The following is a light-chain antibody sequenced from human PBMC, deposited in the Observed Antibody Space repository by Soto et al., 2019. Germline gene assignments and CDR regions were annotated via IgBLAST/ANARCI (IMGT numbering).Light chain of an antibody. CDR1: QSVSSY. V-gene: IGKV3-11*01. CDR3: QQRSNWPLPY. J-gene: IGKJ4*01. CDR2: DAS. Sequence: EIVLRQSPATLSLSPGERATLSCRASQSVSSYLAWYQQKPGQAPRLLIYDASNRATGIPARFSGSGSGTDFTLTISSLEAEDFAVYYCQQRSNWPLPYFGGGTTVDIK.